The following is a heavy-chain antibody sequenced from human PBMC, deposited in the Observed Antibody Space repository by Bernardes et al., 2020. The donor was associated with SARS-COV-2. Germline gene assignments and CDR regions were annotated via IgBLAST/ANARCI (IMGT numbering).Heavy chain of an antibody. V-gene: IGHV1-2*02. Sequence: VKVSCKASGYTFTDYYIHWVRQAPGQSLEWMGWIHPNTGGTSYSQKFQDRVTMTRDTSISAAYMELSTLRSDDTAVYYCARSTMIVIVLDSWGQGTLVTVSS. CDR2: IHPNTGGT. J-gene: IGHJ4*02. CDR3: ARSTMIVIVLDS. D-gene: IGHD3-22*01. CDR1: GYTFTDYY.